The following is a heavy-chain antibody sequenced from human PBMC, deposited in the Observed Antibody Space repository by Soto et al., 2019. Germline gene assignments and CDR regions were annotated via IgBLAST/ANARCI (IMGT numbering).Heavy chain of an antibody. CDR3: AKHEGYCSTTTCSNFDY. D-gene: IGHD2-2*01. CDR2: IYPGDSDS. Sequence: RVESLKISCKGSGFTFTSYWISWFRQRPVKVLEWMGIIYPGDSDSSYSPSFQGQVTISADKSINTAYLHWSSLKASDTAIYYCAKHEGYCSTTTCSNFDYWGQGTLVTVSS. V-gene: IGHV5-51*01. CDR1: GFTFTSYW. J-gene: IGHJ4*02.